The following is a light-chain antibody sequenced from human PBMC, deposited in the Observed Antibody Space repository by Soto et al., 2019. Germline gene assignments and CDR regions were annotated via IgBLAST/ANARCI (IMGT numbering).Light chain of an antibody. CDR3: SSYTSSSTLT. CDR2: EVS. CDR1: SSDVGGYNY. Sequence: QSALTQPASVSGSPGQSITISCTGTSSDVGGYNYVSWYQQHPGKAPKLMIYEVSNRPSGISNRFSGSKSGNTASLTISGLQAEDEDDYYCSSYTSSSTLTFGGGTKVTVL. V-gene: IGLV2-14*01. J-gene: IGLJ2*01.